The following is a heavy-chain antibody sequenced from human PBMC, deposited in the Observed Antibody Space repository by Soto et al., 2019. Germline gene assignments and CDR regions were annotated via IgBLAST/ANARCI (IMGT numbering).Heavy chain of an antibody. CDR2: IYEGGNT. J-gene: IGHJ3*02. CDR3: VRRSPEDAFDI. V-gene: IGHV4-30-2*01. Sequence: SETLSLTCAVSCGSIISGGYSWSWIRQPPGKGLQWIGHIYEGGNTYYTPSLESRVAISTDKSKNQFSLRLSSVTAADTAVYYCVRRSPEDAFDIWGQGTMVTVSS. CDR1: CGSIISGGYS.